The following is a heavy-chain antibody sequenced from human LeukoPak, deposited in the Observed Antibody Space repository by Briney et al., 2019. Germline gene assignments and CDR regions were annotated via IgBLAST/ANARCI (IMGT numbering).Heavy chain of an antibody. D-gene: IGHD2-2*01. V-gene: IGHV4-31*03. Sequence: SETLSLTCTVSGGSISSGGYYWSWIRQHPGKGLEWIGYIYYSGSTYYNPSLESRVTISVDTSKNQFSLKLSSVTAADTAVYYCARDTWHCSSTSCYGGFDYWGQGTLVTVSS. J-gene: IGHJ4*02. CDR3: ARDTWHCSSTSCYGGFDY. CDR1: GGSISSGGYY. CDR2: IYYSGST.